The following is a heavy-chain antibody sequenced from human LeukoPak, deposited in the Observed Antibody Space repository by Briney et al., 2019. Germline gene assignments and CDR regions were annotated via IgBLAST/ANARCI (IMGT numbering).Heavy chain of an antibody. CDR2: IYYSGST. J-gene: IGHJ4*02. CDR1: GGSISSYY. CDR3: ARFSGSIAAPGFDY. Sequence: SETLSLTCTVSGGSISSYYWSWIRQPPGKGLEWIGYIYYSGSTNYNPSLKSRVTISVDTSKNQFSLKLSSVTAADTAVYYCARFSGSIAAPGFDYWGQGTLITVSS. D-gene: IGHD6-6*01. V-gene: IGHV4-59*08.